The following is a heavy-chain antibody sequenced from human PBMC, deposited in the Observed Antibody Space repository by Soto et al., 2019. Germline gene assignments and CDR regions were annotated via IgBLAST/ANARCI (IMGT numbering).Heavy chain of an antibody. Sequence: EVQLVESGGGLVQPGGSLRLSCAASGFTFSSYSMNWVRQAPGKGLEWVSCISSSSSTIYYADSVKGRFTISRDNAKNSLYLQMNSLRDEDTAVYYCARVFYSVAGTGGLDYWGQGTLVTVSS. V-gene: IGHV3-48*02. D-gene: IGHD6-19*01. CDR3: ARVFYSVAGTGGLDY. CDR2: ISSSSSTI. J-gene: IGHJ4*02. CDR1: GFTFSSYS.